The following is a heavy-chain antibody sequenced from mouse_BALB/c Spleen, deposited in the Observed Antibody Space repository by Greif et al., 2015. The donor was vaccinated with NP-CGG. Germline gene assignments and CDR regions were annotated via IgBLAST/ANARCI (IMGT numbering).Heavy chain of an antibody. V-gene: IGHV2-6*02. Sequence: VMLVESGPGLVAPSQSLSITCTVSGFSLTSYGVHWVRQPPGKGLEWLVVIWSDGSTTYNSALKSRLSISKDNSKSQVFLKMNSLQTDDTAMYYCARELTGTYYYAMDYWGQGTSVTVPS. CDR2: IWSDGST. D-gene: IGHD4-1*01. CDR3: ARELTGTYYYAMDY. CDR1: GFSLTSYG. J-gene: IGHJ4*01.